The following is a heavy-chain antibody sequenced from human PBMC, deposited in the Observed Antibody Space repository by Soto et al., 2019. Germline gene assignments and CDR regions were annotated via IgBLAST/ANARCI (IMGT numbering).Heavy chain of an antibody. CDR1: GFTFSSYG. V-gene: IGHV3-30*18. D-gene: IGHD4-17*01. Sequence: GGSLRLSCAASGFTFSSYGMHWVRQAPGKGLEWVAVISYDGSNKYYADSVKGRFTISRDNSKNTLYLQMNSLRAEDTAVYYCAKSLQIYGDYVAFDIWGQGTMVTVSS. J-gene: IGHJ3*02. CDR3: AKSLQIYGDYVAFDI. CDR2: ISYDGSNK.